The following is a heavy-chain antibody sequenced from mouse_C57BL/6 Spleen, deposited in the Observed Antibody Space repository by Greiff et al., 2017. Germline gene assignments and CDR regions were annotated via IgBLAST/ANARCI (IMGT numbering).Heavy chain of an antibody. CDR1: GYAFSSSW. D-gene: IGHD2-1*01. V-gene: IGHV1-82*01. CDR3: ANYGNGEEGAMDY. J-gene: IGHJ4*01. CDR2: IYPGDGDT. Sequence: VKLQESGPELVKPGASVKISCKASGYAFSSSWMNWVKQRPGKGLEWIGRIYPGDGDTNYNGKFKGKDTLTADKSSSTAYMQLSSLTSEDSAVYFCANYGNGEEGAMDYWGQGTSVTVSS.